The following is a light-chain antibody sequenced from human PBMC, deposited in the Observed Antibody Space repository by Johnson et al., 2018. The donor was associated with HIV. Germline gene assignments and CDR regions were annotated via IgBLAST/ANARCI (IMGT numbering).Light chain of an antibody. CDR1: NSNIGNNY. CDR2: DNN. V-gene: IGLV1-51*01. J-gene: IGLJ1*01. Sequence: QPVLTQPPSVSAAPGQKVTISCSGSNSNIGNNYVSWYQQLPGRAPKLLIYDNNKRPSGIPDRFSGSKSGTSATLGITGLQTGAEADYYCGTWDSSLRVGFFGTGSKGTVL. CDR3: GTWDSSLRVGF.